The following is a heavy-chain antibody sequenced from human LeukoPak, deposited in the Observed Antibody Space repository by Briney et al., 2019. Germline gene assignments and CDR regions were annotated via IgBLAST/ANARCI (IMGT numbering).Heavy chain of an antibody. CDR3: AREPGTNSALDF. J-gene: IGHJ4*02. CDR2: IYYSGST. CDR1: GGSISSYY. Sequence: PSETLSLTCTVSGGSISSYYWSWIRQPPGKGLEWIGYIYYSGSTNYNPSLKSRVTISVDTSKNQFSLKLSSVTAADTAVYYCAREPGTNSALDFWGQGTLVTVSS. D-gene: IGHD1-1*01. V-gene: IGHV4-59*01.